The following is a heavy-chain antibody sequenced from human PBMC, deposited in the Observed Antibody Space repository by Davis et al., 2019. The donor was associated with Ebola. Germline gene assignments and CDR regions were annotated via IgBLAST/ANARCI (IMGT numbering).Heavy chain of an antibody. CDR2: ISSSSSYI. D-gene: IGHD2-15*01. V-gene: IGHV3-21*01. CDR1: GFTFSSYS. J-gene: IGHJ4*02. Sequence: PGGSLRLSCAASGFTFSSYSMNWVRQAPGKGLAWVSSISSSSSYIYYADSVKGRFTISSDNAKNSLYLQMNSLRAEDTAVYYCATHVVVVAATGYWGQGTLVTVSS. CDR3: ATHVVVVAATGY.